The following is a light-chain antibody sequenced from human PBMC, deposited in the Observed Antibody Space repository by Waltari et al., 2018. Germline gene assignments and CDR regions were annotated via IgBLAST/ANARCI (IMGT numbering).Light chain of an antibody. CDR2: YDR. J-gene: IGLJ1*01. CDR1: NIGTKS. V-gene: IGLV3-21*04. Sequence: SYVLTQPPSVSVAPGEKARISCGGINIGTKSVHWYQQKPGQAPVVVISYDRDRPSGIPERFSGSNSGNTATLTISRVEPGDEADYYCQVWDSRNDHPEVFGSGTKVNVL. CDR3: QVWDSRNDHPEV.